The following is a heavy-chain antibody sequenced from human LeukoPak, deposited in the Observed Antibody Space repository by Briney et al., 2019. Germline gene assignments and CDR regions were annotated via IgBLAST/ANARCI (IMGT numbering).Heavy chain of an antibody. CDR3: AKDLELAPFDY. V-gene: IGHV3-30*02. Sequence: GGSLRLSCAASGFTFSSYGMHWVRQAPGKGLEWVAFIRYDGNDKHYADSVKGRFTISRDNSKDTLYLQMNSLGAEDTAVYYCAKDLELAPFDYWGQGTLVTVSS. CDR2: IRYDGNDK. J-gene: IGHJ4*02. CDR1: GFTFSSYG. D-gene: IGHD1-26*01.